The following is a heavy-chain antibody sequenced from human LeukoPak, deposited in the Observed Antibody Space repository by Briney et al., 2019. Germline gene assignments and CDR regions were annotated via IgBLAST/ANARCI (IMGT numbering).Heavy chain of an antibody. Sequence: SGTLSLTCAVSGGSISSSNWWSWVRQPPGKGLEWIGEIYHSGSTNYNPSLKSRVTISVDTSKNQFSLRLSSVTAADTAVYYCASQNDYGDNEGGWGQGTQVTVSS. D-gene: IGHD4-23*01. CDR2: IYHSGST. V-gene: IGHV4-4*02. J-gene: IGHJ4*02. CDR1: GGSISSSNW. CDR3: ASQNDYGDNEGG.